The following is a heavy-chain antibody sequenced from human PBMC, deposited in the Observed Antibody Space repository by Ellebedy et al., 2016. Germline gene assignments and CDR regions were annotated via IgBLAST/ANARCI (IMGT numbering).Heavy chain of an antibody. CDR3: ARHSERPVNRYFYRGVDV. D-gene: IGHD1-14*01. J-gene: IGHJ6*02. Sequence: SQTLSLTCAVSGVTMSRGGYSWSWIRHPPGKGLEWIGNVYHTGSAYYNESLRSRATISADTSKNHFSLKLRSVTAADTAVYYCARHSERPVNRYFYRGVDVWGQGTTVTVSS. CDR2: VYHTGSA. CDR1: GVTMSRGGYS. V-gene: IGHV4-30-2*03.